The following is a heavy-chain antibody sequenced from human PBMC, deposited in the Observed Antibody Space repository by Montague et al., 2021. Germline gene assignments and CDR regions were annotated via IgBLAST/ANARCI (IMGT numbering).Heavy chain of an antibody. CDR3: ARGWQKRFDP. CDR1: GDSVCSNDAT. CDR2: TYYRSKWYN. D-gene: IGHD5-24*01. V-gene: IGHV6-1*01. J-gene: IGHJ5*02. Sequence: CAISGDSVCSNDATRSWIRQSPSRGLEGLGRTYYRSKWYNEYAISVKSRITVNPDTSKNQFSLLLNPVTPENTAVYYCARGWQKRFDPWGQGTLVTVSS.